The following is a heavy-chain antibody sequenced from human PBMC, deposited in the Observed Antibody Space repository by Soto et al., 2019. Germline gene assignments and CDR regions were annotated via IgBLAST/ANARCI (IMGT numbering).Heavy chain of an antibody. D-gene: IGHD2-15*01. J-gene: IGHJ4*02. CDR1: GFTISSYS. Sequence: GGLMRLSCAAFGFTISSYSMHWVRQATGKGLEWVSYISSSSSTIYYADSVKGRFTISRDNAKNSLYLQMNSLRDEDTAVYYCARELLGYCSGGSCYSWGQGTLVTVSS. CDR3: ARELLGYCSGGSCYS. CDR2: ISSSSSTI. V-gene: IGHV3-48*02.